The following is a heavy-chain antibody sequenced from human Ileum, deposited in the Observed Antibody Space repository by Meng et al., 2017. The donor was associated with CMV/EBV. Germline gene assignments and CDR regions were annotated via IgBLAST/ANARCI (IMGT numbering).Heavy chain of an antibody. CDR3: ARLIGRGSSGWYFDY. Sequence: SGGTFSSYAISWGRQAPGQGLEWMGGIIPIFGTANYAQKFQGRVTITTDESTSTAYMELSSLRSEDTAVYYCARLIGRGSSGWYFDYWGQGTLVTVSS. D-gene: IGHD6-19*01. V-gene: IGHV1-69*05. CDR1: GGTFSSYA. J-gene: IGHJ4*02. CDR2: IIPIFGTA.